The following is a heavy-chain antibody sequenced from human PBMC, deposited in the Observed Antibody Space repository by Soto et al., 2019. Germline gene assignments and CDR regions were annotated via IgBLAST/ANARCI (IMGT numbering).Heavy chain of an antibody. V-gene: IGHV3-21*01. Sequence: PGGSLRLSCAASGFTFSSYSMNWVRQAPGKGLEWVSSISSSSSYIYYADSVKGRFTISRDNAKNSLYLQMNSLRAEDTAVYYCARDGEQLVDYYYYYYMDVWGKGTTVTVSS. CDR3: ARDGEQLVDYYYYYYMDV. CDR2: ISSSSSYI. J-gene: IGHJ6*03. D-gene: IGHD6-13*01. CDR1: GFTFSSYS.